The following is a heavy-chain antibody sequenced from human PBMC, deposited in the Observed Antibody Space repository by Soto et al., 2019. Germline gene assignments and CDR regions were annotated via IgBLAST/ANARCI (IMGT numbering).Heavy chain of an antibody. V-gene: IGHV4-30-2*01. CDR2: IYHSGST. Sequence: TLSLTCAVSGGSISSGGYSWSWIRQPPGKGLEWIGYIYHSGSTYYNPSLKSRVTISVDRSENQFSLKLSSVTAADTAVYYCARAGVPMVRGVINYFDYWGQGTLVTVPS. CDR1: GGSISSGGYS. J-gene: IGHJ4*02. CDR3: ARAGVPMVRGVINYFDY. D-gene: IGHD3-10*01.